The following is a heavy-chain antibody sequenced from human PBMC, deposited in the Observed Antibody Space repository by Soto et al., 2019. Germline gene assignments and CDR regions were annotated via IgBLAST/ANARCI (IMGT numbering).Heavy chain of an antibody. CDR1: GFSLSTSGVG. CDR3: AHRARSSSLGLYYFDY. Sequence: QITLKESGPTLVKPTQTLTLTCTFSGFSLSTSGVGVGWIRQPPGKALEWLALIYWDDDKRYSPSLKSRLTITKDASKNQVVLTMTNMDPVDTATYYCAHRARSSSLGLYYFDYWGQGTLVTVSS. V-gene: IGHV2-5*02. CDR2: IYWDDDK. D-gene: IGHD6-6*01. J-gene: IGHJ4*02.